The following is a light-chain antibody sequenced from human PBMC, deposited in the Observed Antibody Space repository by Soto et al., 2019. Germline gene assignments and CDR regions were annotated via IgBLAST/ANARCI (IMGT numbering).Light chain of an antibody. V-gene: IGKV1-39*01. CDR3: QQSFITPRS. CDR2: DAT. J-gene: IGKJ1*01. Sequence: DIQIIQSPSSLSASVGDRVTISCRASQNIRSYVNWYQHKAGKAPKLLIHDATTLQSGVPSRFSGSGSGTDFTPTITSLQPEDFAIYYCQQSFITPRSFGQGTKVDIK. CDR1: QNIRSY.